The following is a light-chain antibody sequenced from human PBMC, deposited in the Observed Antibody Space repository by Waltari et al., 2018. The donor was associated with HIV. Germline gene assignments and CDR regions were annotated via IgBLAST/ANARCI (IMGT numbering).Light chain of an antibody. CDR2: GNS. CDR1: SSNIGAGYD. J-gene: IGLJ1*01. Sequence: QSVLTQPPSVSGAPGQRVTISCTGSSSNIGAGYDVHWYQQLPGTAPKLLIYGNSIRPSGVPDRFSGSKAGTSASLAITGLQAEDEADYYCQSYDSSLSVFYVFGTGTKVTVL. CDR3: QSYDSSLSVFYV. V-gene: IGLV1-40*01.